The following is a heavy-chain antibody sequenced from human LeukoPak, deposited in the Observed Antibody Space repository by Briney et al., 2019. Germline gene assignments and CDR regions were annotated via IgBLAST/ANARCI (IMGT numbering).Heavy chain of an antibody. J-gene: IGHJ6*02. Sequence: ASVKVSCKASGYTFTSYDINWVRQATGQGLEWMGWMNPNSGNTGYAQKFQGRVTMTRNTSISTAYMELSSLRSEDAAVYYCARNSRKNYYYGMDVWGQGTTVTVSS. CDR2: MNPNSGNT. CDR3: ARNSRKNYYYGMDV. CDR1: GYTFTSYD. D-gene: IGHD1-14*01. V-gene: IGHV1-8*01.